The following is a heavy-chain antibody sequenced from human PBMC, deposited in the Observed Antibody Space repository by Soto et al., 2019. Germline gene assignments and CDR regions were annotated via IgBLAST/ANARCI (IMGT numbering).Heavy chain of an antibody. CDR3: ERVRGYSGYDLVDP. V-gene: IGHV4-59*01. CDR2: IYYSGST. Sequence: SETLSLTFTVSGGSISSYYWSWIRQPPGKGLEWIGYIYYSGSTNYNPSLKSRVTISVDTSKNQFSMKLSSVTAADTAVYYCERVRGYSGYDLVDPWGQGTLVTVYS. J-gene: IGHJ5*02. D-gene: IGHD5-12*01. CDR1: GGSISSYY.